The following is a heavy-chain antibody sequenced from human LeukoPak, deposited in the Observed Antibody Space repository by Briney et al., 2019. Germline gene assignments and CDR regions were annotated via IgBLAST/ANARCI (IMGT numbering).Heavy chain of an antibody. J-gene: IGHJ4*02. V-gene: IGHV4-4*07. CDR1: GDSISGDY. CDR2: IYSSGGT. CDR3: ARRFPAHYFDY. D-gene: IGHD3-16*01. Sequence: SETLSLTCTVSGDSISGDYWSWIRQPAGKGLEWIGRIYSSGGTNHSPSLKSRVTMSVDTSKNQFSLKVSSVTAADTAVYYCARRFPAHYFDYWGQGTLVTVSS.